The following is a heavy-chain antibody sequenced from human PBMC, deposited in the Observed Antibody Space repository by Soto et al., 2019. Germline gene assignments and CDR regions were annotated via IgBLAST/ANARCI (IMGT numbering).Heavy chain of an antibody. D-gene: IGHD2-2*02. Sequence: GGSLRLSCAASGFTFSDYYMSWIRQAPGKGLEWVSYISSSGSTIYYADSVKGRFTISRDNAKNSLYLQMNSLRDEDTAVYYCARLSFVVVPAAIYSYYYYYYGMDVWGQGTTVTVSS. CDR1: GFTFSDYY. J-gene: IGHJ6*02. CDR3: ARLSFVVVPAAIYSYYYYYYGMDV. V-gene: IGHV3-11*04. CDR2: ISSSGSTI.